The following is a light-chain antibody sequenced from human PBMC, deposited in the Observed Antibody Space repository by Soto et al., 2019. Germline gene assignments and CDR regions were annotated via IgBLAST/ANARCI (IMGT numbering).Light chain of an antibody. J-gene: IGLJ1*01. CDR3: QSYDSSLRGSNV. CDR1: ISNIGACYD. V-gene: IGLV1-40*01. Sequence: SELTRPPSVSGAPGHRVTISCTGTISNIGACYDVYWYQQLPGTAPKLLISGNNNRPSGVPDRFSGSRSGTAASLAITGLQAEDEADYYCQSYDSSLRGSNVFGTGTKVTV. CDR2: GNN.